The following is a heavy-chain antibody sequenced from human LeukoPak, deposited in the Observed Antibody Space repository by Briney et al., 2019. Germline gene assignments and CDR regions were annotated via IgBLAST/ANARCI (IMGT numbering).Heavy chain of an antibody. CDR3: ARDSVAAAGRPLDY. CDR2: ITTSDGNT. Sequence: PGGSLRLSCAASGFTFSSYTMSWVRQAPGKGLEWVSTITTSDGNTYYADSVKGRFTVSRDNSKNTLYLQMNSLRAEDTAVYYCARDSVAAAGRPLDYWGQGTLVTVSS. J-gene: IGHJ4*02. V-gene: IGHV3-23*01. D-gene: IGHD6-13*01. CDR1: GFTFSSYT.